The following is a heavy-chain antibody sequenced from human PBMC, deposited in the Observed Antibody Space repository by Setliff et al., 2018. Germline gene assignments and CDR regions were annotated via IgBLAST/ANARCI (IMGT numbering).Heavy chain of an antibody. V-gene: IGHV1-69*11. CDR1: GGAFSNYG. CDR3: ARWNGSGYFYY. J-gene: IGHJ4*02. D-gene: IGHD3-3*01. CDR2: IIPILETT. Sequence: SVKVSCKVSGGAFSNYGLTWVRQAPGQGLVWMGRIIPILETTSYAQNFQGRVSITADESTRTAYMELSRLTFEDTAVYYCARWNGSGYFYYWGQGTWVTVSS.